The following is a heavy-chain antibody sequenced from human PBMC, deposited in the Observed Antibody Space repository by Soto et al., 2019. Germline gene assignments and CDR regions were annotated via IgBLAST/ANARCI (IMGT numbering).Heavy chain of an antibody. CDR1: GGSISSGGYY. J-gene: IGHJ5*02. Sequence: PSETLSLTCTVSGGSISSGGYYWSWIRQHPGKGLEWIGYIYYSGSTYYNPSLKSRVTISVDTPKNQFSLKLSSVTAADTAVYYCARVEGKTNWFDPWGQGTLVTVSS. CDR3: ARVEGKTNWFDP. V-gene: IGHV4-31*03. CDR2: IYYSGST.